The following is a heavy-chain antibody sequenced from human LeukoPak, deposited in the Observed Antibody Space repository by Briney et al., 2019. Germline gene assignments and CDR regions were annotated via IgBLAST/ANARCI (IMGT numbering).Heavy chain of an antibody. CDR1: GYTFTDYY. CDR2: INPNSGGT. V-gene: IGHV1-2*02. J-gene: IGHJ4*02. D-gene: IGHD6-19*01. CDR3: ARQSGIAVAGSPDY. Sequence: ASVKVSCKASGYTFTDYYMHWVRQAPGQGLEWMAWINPNSGGTNYAQKFQGRVTVTRDTSISTVYMEVSSLRSDDTAVHYCARQSGIAVAGSPDYWGQGTLVTVSS.